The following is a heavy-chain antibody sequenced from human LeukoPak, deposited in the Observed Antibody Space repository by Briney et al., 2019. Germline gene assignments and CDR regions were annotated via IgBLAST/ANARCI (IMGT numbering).Heavy chain of an antibody. CDR3: AKQVRGAFDI. Sequence: GGSLRLSCAASGFTFGSYSMNWVRQGPGKGLEWISYITTSSSTVYYADSVKGRFTISRDNAKNSLYLQMNSLRAEDTGVYYCAKQVRGAFDIWGQGTMVTVSS. CDR1: GFTFGSYS. CDR2: ITTSSSTV. V-gene: IGHV3-48*01. J-gene: IGHJ3*02.